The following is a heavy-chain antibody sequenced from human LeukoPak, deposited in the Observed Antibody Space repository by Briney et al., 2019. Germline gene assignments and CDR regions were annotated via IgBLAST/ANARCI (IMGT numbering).Heavy chain of an antibody. CDR2: INHSGST. CDR3: ASLGSYSGPDY. CDR1: GGSFSGYY. Sequence: PSETLSLTCAVYGGSFSGYYWSWIRQPPGKGLEWIGEINHSGSTNYNPSLKSRVTISVDTSKNQFSLKLSSVTAADTAVYYCASLGSYSGPDYWGQGTLVTVSS. D-gene: IGHD1-26*01. J-gene: IGHJ4*02. V-gene: IGHV4-34*01.